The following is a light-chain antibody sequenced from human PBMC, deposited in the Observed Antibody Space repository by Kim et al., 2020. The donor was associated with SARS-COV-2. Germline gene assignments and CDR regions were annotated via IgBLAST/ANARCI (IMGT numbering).Light chain of an antibody. Sequence: PGERATLSCRASQSFSSTYLAWYQQKPGQAPRLLISGASRRATGIPDRFSGSGSGTDFTLTISGLEPEDFAVYYCQQYGSSPPYSCGQGTKLEI. CDR2: GAS. CDR1: QSFSSTY. CDR3: QQYGSSPPYS. V-gene: IGKV3-20*01. J-gene: IGKJ2*03.